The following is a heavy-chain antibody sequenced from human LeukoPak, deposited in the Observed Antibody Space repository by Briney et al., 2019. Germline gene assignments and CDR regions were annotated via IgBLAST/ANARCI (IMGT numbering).Heavy chain of an antibody. CDR1: GGSISSGDYY. V-gene: IGHV4-30-4*01. D-gene: IGHD6-13*01. J-gene: IGHJ5*02. CDR3: ARDHGIAAAGTVDWFDP. Sequence: PSQTLSLTCTVSGGSISSGDYYWSWIRQPPGKGLEWIGYIYYSGSTYYNPSLKSRVTISVDTSKNQFSLKLSSVTAADTAVHYCARDHGIAAAGTVDWFDPWGQGTLVTVSS. CDR2: IYYSGST.